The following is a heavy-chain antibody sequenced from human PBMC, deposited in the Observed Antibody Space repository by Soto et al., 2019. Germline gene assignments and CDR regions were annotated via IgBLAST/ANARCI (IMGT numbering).Heavy chain of an antibody. J-gene: IGHJ4*02. CDR1: GGSFNRHT. CDR2: IIPIFGTA. V-gene: IGHV1-69*01. Sequence: QVQLVQSGAEVRKPGSSVRVSCKASGGSFNRHTINWVRQAPGQGLEWMGGIIPIFGTANHAQKFQGILTIMADESTSTVYMELSSLRSDDTAIYYCARGWGYDSTNYYYAYWGQGTLVIVSS. D-gene: IGHD3-22*01. CDR3: ARGWGYDSTNYYYAY.